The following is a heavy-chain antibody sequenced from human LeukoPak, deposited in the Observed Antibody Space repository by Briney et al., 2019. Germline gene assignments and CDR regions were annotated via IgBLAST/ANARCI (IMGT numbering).Heavy chain of an antibody. Sequence: SEILSLTCTVSGYSISSGYYWGWIRQPPGKGLEWIGSIYHSGSTYYNPSLKSRVTISVDTSKNQFFLRLTSVTAADTAVYYCARDGGRYGSGKGPWGQGTLVTVSS. CDR2: IYHSGST. V-gene: IGHV4-38-2*02. D-gene: IGHD3-10*01. CDR3: ARDGGRYGSGKGP. J-gene: IGHJ5*02. CDR1: GYSISSGYY.